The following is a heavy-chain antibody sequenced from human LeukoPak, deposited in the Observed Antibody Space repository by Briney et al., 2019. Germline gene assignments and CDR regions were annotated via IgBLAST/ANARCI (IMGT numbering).Heavy chain of an antibody. D-gene: IGHD6-13*01. CDR3: ARVLGIAAPYDAFDI. J-gene: IGHJ3*02. V-gene: IGHV1-46*01. Sequence: ASVKVSCKASGYTFTAYYIHWVRQAPGQGLEWMGIINPSGGSTSYAQKFQGRVTMTRDMSTSTVYMELSSLRSEDTAVYYCARVLGIAAPYDAFDIWGQGTMVTVSS. CDR2: INPSGGST. CDR1: GYTFTAYY.